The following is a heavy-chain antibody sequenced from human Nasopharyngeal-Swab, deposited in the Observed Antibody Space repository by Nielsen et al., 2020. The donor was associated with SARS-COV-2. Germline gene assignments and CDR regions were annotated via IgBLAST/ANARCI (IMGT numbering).Heavy chain of an antibody. D-gene: IGHD2-2*01. CDR1: GFTFSSYA. CDR2: ISGSGGST. J-gene: IGHJ6*02. Sequence: GESLKISCAASGFTFSSYAMSWVRQAPGKGLEWVSAISGSGGSTYYADSVKGRFTISRDNAKNSLYLQMNSLRAEDTAVYYCARDKEKYQPQDYYYYGMDVWGQGTTVTVSS. V-gene: IGHV3-23*01. CDR3: ARDKEKYQPQDYYYYGMDV.